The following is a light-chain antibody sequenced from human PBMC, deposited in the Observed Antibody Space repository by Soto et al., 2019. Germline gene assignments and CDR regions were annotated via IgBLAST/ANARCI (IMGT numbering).Light chain of an antibody. V-gene: IGLV2-14*01. CDR1: SSDVGGYNY. J-gene: IGLJ2*01. CDR2: EVS. CDR3: SSHSSSGNIEV. Sequence: QSALTQPASVSGSPGQSITISCTGTSSDVGGYNYVSWYQQHPGKAPKLMIYEVSNRPSGVSNRFSGSKSGNTASLTISGLQAEDEADYYCSSHSSSGNIEVFGAGTKLTVL.